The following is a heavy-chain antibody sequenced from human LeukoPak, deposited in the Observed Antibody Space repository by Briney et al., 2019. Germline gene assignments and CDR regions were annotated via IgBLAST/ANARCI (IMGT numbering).Heavy chain of an antibody. CDR3: ARHPSYYDRIDY. Sequence: ASETLSLTSTVSGGSISSYYWSWIRQPPGKGLEWIGYIYYSGSTNYNPSLKSRVTISIDTSKNQFSLKLSSVTAADTAVYYCARHPSYYDRIDYWGQGTLVTVSS. D-gene: IGHD3-22*01. CDR2: IYYSGST. CDR1: GGSISSYY. V-gene: IGHV4-59*08. J-gene: IGHJ4*02.